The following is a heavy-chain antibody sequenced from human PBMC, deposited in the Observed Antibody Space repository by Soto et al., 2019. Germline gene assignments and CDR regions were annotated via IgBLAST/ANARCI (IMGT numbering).Heavy chain of an antibody. Sequence: EVQLLESGGGLVQPGGSLRLSCAASGFTFSNYAMSWVRQAPGKGLEWVSAISHTGGTTYYADSVKGRFTISRDNSKNTLYLQMNSQRADDTAVYFCVKNQGSAWYFDYWGQGTLVTVSS. J-gene: IGHJ4*02. V-gene: IGHV3-23*01. CDR1: GFTFSNYA. CDR2: ISHTGGTT. D-gene: IGHD6-19*01. CDR3: VKNQGSAWYFDY.